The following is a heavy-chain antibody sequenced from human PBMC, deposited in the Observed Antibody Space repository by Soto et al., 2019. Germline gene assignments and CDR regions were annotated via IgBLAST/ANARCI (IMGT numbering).Heavy chain of an antibody. CDR1: GFTFSSYA. D-gene: IGHD3-10*01. J-gene: IGHJ4*02. Sequence: EVQMLESGGGLVQPGGSLRLSCAASGFTFSSYAMSWVRQAPGKGLEWVSVISGSGSTTYYADSVKGRFTISRDNSKNTLYLQMNSLRAEDTAVYYCAETHPGYGSGSYYSPFDYWGQGTLVTVSS. CDR2: ISGSGSTT. V-gene: IGHV3-23*01. CDR3: AETHPGYGSGSYYSPFDY.